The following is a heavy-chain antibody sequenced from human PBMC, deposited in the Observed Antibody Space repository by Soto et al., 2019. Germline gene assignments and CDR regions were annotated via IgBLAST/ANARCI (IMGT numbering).Heavy chain of an antibody. J-gene: IGHJ4*02. CDR2: IKYDGSEE. CDR3: VTDLNWQGH. CDR1: GFSFSSVW. V-gene: IGHV3-7*01. Sequence: GGSLRLSCVVSGFSFSSVWMTWVRQAPGKGLECVANIKYDGSEEYYVDSVKGRFTISRDNAKNSLCLQMNSLRDEDSAVYYCVTDLNWQGHWGQGTLVTVSS.